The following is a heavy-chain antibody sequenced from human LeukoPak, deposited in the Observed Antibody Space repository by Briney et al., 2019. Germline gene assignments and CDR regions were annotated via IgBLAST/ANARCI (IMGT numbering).Heavy chain of an antibody. V-gene: IGHV1-2*02. CDR3: ARGDEVVISSYYYYYYMDV. Sequence: GASVKVSCKASGYTFTSYGISWVRQAPGQGLEWMGWINPNSGGTNYAQKFQGRVTMTRDTPISTAYMELSRLRSDDTAVYYCARGDEVVISSYYYYYYMDVWGKGTTVTVSS. D-gene: IGHD3-22*01. CDR1: GYTFTSYG. J-gene: IGHJ6*03. CDR2: INPNSGGT.